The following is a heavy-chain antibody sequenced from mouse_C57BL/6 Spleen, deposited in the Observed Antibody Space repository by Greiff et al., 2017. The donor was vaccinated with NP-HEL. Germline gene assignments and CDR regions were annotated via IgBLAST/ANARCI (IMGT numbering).Heavy chain of an antibody. V-gene: IGHV1-76*01. Sequence: QVHVKQSGAELVRPGASVKLSCKASGYTFTDYYINWVKQRPGQGLEWIARIYPGSGNTYYNEKFKGKATLTAEKSSSTAYMQLSSLTSEDSAVYFCAREGGRRDYFDYWGQGTTLTVSS. J-gene: IGHJ2*01. CDR3: AREGGRRDYFDY. D-gene: IGHD2-12*01. CDR1: GYTFTDYY. CDR2: IYPGSGNT.